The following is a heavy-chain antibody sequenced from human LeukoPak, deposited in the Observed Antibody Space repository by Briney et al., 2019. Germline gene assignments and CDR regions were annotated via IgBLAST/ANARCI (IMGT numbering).Heavy chain of an antibody. V-gene: IGHV1-18*01. CDR2: ISAYNGNT. Sequence: GASVKVSCNASVYTLTGYCISCVRQAPGQGLEWMGWISAYNGNTNYAQKLQGRVTMTTDTSTSTAYIELRSLRSDDTAVYYCARRGVRSGDYAFDYWGQGTLVTVSS. CDR3: ARRGVRSGDYAFDY. J-gene: IGHJ4*02. D-gene: IGHD2-21*02. CDR1: VYTLTGYC.